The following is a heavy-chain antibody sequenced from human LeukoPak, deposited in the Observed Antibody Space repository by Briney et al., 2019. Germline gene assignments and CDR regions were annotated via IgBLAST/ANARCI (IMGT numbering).Heavy chain of an antibody. CDR1: GGSISSSSYN. Sequence: PSETLSLTCTVSGGSISSSSYNWGWIRQPPGKGLEWIGSIYYSGSTYYNPSLKSRVTISVDTSKNQFSLKLSSVTAADTAVYYCARVGIYCSGGSCYSYFDYWGQGTLVTVSS. J-gene: IGHJ4*02. CDR2: IYYSGST. V-gene: IGHV4-39*07. D-gene: IGHD2-15*01. CDR3: ARVGIYCSGGSCYSYFDY.